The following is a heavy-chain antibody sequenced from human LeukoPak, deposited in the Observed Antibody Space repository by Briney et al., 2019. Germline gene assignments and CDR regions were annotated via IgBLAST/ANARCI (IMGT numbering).Heavy chain of an antibody. Sequence: GGSLRLSCAASGFTFSSYAMSWVRQAPGKGLEWVSAISGSGGSTYYADSVKGRFTISRDNSKNTLYPQMNSLRAEDTAVYYCASNPLVSLLFDYWGQGTLVTVSS. CDR2: ISGSGGST. D-gene: IGHD4-4*01. CDR1: GFTFSSYA. J-gene: IGHJ4*02. CDR3: ASNPLVSLLFDY. V-gene: IGHV3-23*01.